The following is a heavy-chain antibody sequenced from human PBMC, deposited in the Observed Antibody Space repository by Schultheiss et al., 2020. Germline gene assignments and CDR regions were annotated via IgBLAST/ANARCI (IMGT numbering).Heavy chain of an antibody. V-gene: IGHV4-59*01. CDR2: INHSGST. Sequence: SQTLSLTCTVSGGSISSYYWSWIRQPPGKGLEWIGEINHSGSTNYNPSLKSRVSISLDTSKNQFSLKLTSVTAADTAVYYCARDRASSSWSDYYYGMDVWGQGTTVTVSS. CDR3: ARDRASSSWSDYYYGMDV. D-gene: IGHD6-13*01. CDR1: GGSISSYY. J-gene: IGHJ6*02.